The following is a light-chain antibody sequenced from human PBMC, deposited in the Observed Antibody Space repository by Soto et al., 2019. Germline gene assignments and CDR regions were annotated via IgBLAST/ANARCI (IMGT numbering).Light chain of an antibody. J-gene: IGKJ5*01. V-gene: IGKV3-11*01. CDR3: QQRSNWAIT. CDR2: DAS. CDR1: QSVSSY. Sequence: EIVLTQSPATLSLYPGERATLSCRASQSVSSYLAWYQQKPGQAPRLLIYDASNRATGIPARFSGSGSGTDFTLTISSLEPEDFAIYCCQQRSNWAITFGQWTRLEIK.